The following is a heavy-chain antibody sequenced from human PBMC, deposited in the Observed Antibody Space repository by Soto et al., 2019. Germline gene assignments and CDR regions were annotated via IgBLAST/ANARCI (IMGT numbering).Heavy chain of an antibody. CDR1: GFTFSSYA. J-gene: IGHJ4*02. Sequence: EVQLLESGGGLIQPGGSLRLSCAASGFTFSSYAMSWVRQAPGKGLEWVSALSGSAGSTYYADSVKGRFTISRDNSKNTMYLQVNSPRGEDTAVIYCMIGICYYSNFPNPVFAFDYWGQGMLVTVSS. D-gene: IGHD3-10*01. CDR2: LSGSAGST. V-gene: IGHV3-23*01. CDR3: MIGICYYSNFPNPVFAFDY.